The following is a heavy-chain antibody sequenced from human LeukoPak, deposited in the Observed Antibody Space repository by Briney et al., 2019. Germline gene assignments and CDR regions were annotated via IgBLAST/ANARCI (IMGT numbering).Heavy chain of an antibody. Sequence: SQTLSLTCDISGDTVSSNSAAWNWIRQSPSRGLEWLGRTYYRSKWYYDYAVSVKSRITISPDTSKNQFSLQLNSVTADDTAVYYCARGFALDFWGQGTMVTVST. V-gene: IGHV6-1*01. CDR1: GDTVSSNSAA. J-gene: IGHJ3*01. CDR3: ARGFALDF. CDR2: TYYRSKWYY.